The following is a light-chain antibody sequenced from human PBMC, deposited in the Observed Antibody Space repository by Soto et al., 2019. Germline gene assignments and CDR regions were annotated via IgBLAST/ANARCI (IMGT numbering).Light chain of an antibody. Sequence: QSVLTQPASVSVSPGQSITISCTGTSGDIGSYNRVSWYQQHPGKAPKLIIYEVTDRPSGVSNRFPGSKSGDTASLTISGLQAEDEAEYYCSSYTNINTRACVFGTGTKVTVL. CDR3: SSYTNINTRACV. J-gene: IGLJ1*01. CDR1: SGDIGSYNR. V-gene: IGLV2-14*01. CDR2: EVT.